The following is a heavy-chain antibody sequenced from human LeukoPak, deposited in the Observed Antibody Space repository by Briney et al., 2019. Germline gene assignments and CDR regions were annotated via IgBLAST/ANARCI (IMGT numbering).Heavy chain of an antibody. CDR3: ARDSDFDYGDYFDY. V-gene: IGHV3-7*01. CDR1: GFTFSSYG. Sequence: GGSLRLSCAASGFTFSSYGMHWVRQAPGKGLEWVANIKQDGSEKYYVDSVKGRFTISRDNAKNSLYLQMNSLRAEDTAVYYCARDSDFDYGDYFDYWGQGTLVTVSS. CDR2: IKQDGSEK. D-gene: IGHD4-17*01. J-gene: IGHJ4*02.